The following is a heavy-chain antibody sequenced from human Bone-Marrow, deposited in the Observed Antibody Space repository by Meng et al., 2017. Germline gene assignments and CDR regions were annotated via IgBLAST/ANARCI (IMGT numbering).Heavy chain of an antibody. D-gene: IGHD5-12*01. V-gene: IGHV4-34*01. CDR2: INHSGST. J-gene: IGHJ4*02. CDR3: ARVRRPRGMRGYGLDY. CDR1: GGSFSGYY. Sequence: QVQLQQRGAGLLKPSESLSLTCAVYGGSFSGYYWSWIRQPPGKGLEWIGEINHSGSTNYNPSLKSRVTISVDTSKNQFSLKLSSVTAADTAVYYCARVRRPRGMRGYGLDYWGQGTLVTVSS.